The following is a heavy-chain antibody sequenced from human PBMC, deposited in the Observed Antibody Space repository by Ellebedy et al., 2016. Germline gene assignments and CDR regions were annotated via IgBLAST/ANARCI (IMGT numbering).Heavy chain of an antibody. CDR3: ARGLAGTSKFMDV. CDR1: GFTFSSYA. CDR2: ISYDGSNK. Sequence: GESLKISCAASGFTFSSYAMHWVRQAPGKGLEWVAVISYDGSNKYYADSVKGRFTISRENAKNSLYLQMNSLRAGDTAVYYCARGLAGTSKFMDVWGQGTTVTVSS. D-gene: IGHD1-7*01. J-gene: IGHJ6*02. V-gene: IGHV3-30*14.